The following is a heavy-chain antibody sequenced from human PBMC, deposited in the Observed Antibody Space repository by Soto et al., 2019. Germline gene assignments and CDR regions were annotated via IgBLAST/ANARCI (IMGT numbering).Heavy chain of an antibody. V-gene: IGHV1-18*04. CDR3: ARGEQQLRLYYYGMDV. Sequence: ASVKVSCKASGYTFTSYVISWVRQAPGQGLEWMGWISAYNGNTNYAQKLQGRVTMTTDTSTSTAYMELRSLRSDDTAVYYCARGEQQLRLYYYGMDVWGQGTTVTVSS. CDR2: ISAYNGNT. CDR1: GYTFTSYV. D-gene: IGHD6-13*01. J-gene: IGHJ6*02.